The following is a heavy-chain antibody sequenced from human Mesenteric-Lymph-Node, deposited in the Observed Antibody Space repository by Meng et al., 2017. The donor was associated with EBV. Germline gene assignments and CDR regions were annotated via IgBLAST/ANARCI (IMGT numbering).Heavy chain of an antibody. J-gene: IGHJ5*02. CDR3: VKDLAVAGT. CDR2: VSGSGGST. D-gene: IGHD6-19*01. Sequence: EVQWLVSGGGLVQRGGSLRLSCAASEFTFSDYTMYWVRQAPGKGLEWVSHVSGSGGSTYYADSVKGRFTISRDNSKNTLFLQMNSLGADDTAVYYCVKDLAVAGTWGQGTLVTVSS. V-gene: IGHV3-23*01. CDR1: EFTFSDYT.